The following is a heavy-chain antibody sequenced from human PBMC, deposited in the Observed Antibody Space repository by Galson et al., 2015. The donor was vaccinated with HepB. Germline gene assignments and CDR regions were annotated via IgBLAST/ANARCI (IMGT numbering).Heavy chain of an antibody. CDR1: GFSVSSDY. D-gene: IGHD2-8*01. V-gene: IGHV3-66*02. J-gene: IGHJ5*02. CDR3: ARGGYCTTVCYLDP. CDR2: IYGGGGT. Sequence: SLRLSCAASGFSVSSDYMSWVRQAPGKGLECVSVIYGGGGTNYADSVKGRFTISRDNSKNILYLQMNNLRSVDTAVYYCARGGYCTTVCYLDPWSQGTQVTVTS.